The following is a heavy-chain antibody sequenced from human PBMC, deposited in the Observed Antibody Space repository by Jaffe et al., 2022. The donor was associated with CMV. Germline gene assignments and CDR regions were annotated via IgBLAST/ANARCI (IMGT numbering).Heavy chain of an antibody. Sequence: QVQLQESGPGLVKPSGTLSLTCAVSGGSISSSNWWSWVRQPPGKGLEWIGEIYHSGSTNYNPSLKSRVTISVDKSKNQFSLKLSSVTAADTAVYYCARDIGLRFLEGNMEDDAFDIWGQGTMVTVSS. V-gene: IGHV4-4*02. J-gene: IGHJ3*02. D-gene: IGHD3-3*01. CDR1: GGSISSSNW. CDR2: IYHSGST. CDR3: ARDIGLRFLEGNMEDDAFDI.